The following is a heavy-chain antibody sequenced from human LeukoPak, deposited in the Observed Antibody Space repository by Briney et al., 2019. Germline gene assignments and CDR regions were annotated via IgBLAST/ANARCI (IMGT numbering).Heavy chain of an antibody. J-gene: IGHJ4*02. CDR1: GFTVSAYS. CDR2: IYSGDRT. Sequence: GGSLRLSCAASGFTVSAYSMGWVRQAPGKGLECLSLIYSGDRTYHADSVKGRFTVSRDDSENTLSLQMNSLRVEDTALYFCARVVGASHHTVDYWGQGALVTVSS. V-gene: IGHV3-53*01. CDR3: ARVVGASHHTVDY. D-gene: IGHD1-26*01.